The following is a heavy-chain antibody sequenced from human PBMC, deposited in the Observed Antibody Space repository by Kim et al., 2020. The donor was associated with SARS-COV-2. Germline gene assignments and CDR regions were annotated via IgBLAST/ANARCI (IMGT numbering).Heavy chain of an antibody. D-gene: IGHD3-10*01. V-gene: IGHV5-51*01. CDR3: ARQRFGELLYIDY. J-gene: IGHJ4*02. Sequence: YSPSFQGQVTISADKSISTAYLQWSSLKASDTAMYYCARQRFGELLYIDYWGQGTLVTVSS.